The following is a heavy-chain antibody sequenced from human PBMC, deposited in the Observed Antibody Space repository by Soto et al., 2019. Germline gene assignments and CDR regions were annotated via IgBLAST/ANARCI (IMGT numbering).Heavy chain of an antibody. D-gene: IGHD6-13*01. V-gene: IGHV4-31*03. CDR2: IYYSGST. J-gene: IGHJ5*02. CDR1: GGSISSGGYY. CDR3: ARKNSSSWTNRFDP. Sequence: QVQLQESGPGLVKPSQTLSLTCTVSGGSISSGGYYWSWIRQHPGKGLEWIGYIYYSGSTYYNPSIKSRVTISVDTSKNQFSLKLSSVPAADTAVYYCARKNSSSWTNRFDPWGQGTLVTVSS.